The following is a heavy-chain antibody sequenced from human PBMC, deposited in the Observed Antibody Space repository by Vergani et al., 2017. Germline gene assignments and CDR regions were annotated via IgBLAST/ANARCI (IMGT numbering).Heavy chain of an antibody. J-gene: IGHJ5*02. CDR1: GFTFSSNY. Sequence: VQLVESGGGLVKPGGSLRLSCAASGFTFSSNYMSWVRQAPGKGLEWVSVIYSGGSTYYADSVKGRFTISRDNSKNTLYLQMNSLRAEDTAVYYCARDSRYYFDSSGWPRGGFDPWGQGTLVTVSS. V-gene: IGHV3-66*02. CDR3: ARDSRYYFDSSGWPRGGFDP. CDR2: IYSGGST. D-gene: IGHD6-19*01.